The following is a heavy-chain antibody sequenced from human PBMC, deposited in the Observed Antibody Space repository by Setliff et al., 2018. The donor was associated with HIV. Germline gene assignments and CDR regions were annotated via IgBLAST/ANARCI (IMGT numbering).Heavy chain of an antibody. J-gene: IGHJ3*02. V-gene: IGHV1-46*01. CDR2: INTSGGSA. CDR3: ARDVRYYYDSSGYRTYAFDI. D-gene: IGHD3-22*01. Sequence: ASVKVSCKASGYTFTTYPMHWVRQAPGQGLEWMGVINTSGGSAGYAEKFRGRVTMTRDTSTNTVYMDLRDLRSEDTAVYYCARDVRYYYDSSGYRTYAFDIWGQGTMVTVSS. CDR1: GYTFTTYP.